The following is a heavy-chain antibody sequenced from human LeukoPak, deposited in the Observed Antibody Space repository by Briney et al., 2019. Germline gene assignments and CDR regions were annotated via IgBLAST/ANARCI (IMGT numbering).Heavy chain of an antibody. J-gene: IGHJ4*02. CDR2: IRYDGSNK. V-gene: IGHV3-30*02. CDR3: ARVLSLYCSGGSCYSLNY. D-gene: IGHD2-15*01. Sequence: PGGSLRLSCAASGFTFSSYGMHWVRQAPGKGLEWVAFIRYDGSNKYYADSVKGRFTISRDNSKNTLYLQMNSLRAEDTAVYYCARVLSLYCSGGSCYSLNYWGQGTLVTVSS. CDR1: GFTFSSYG.